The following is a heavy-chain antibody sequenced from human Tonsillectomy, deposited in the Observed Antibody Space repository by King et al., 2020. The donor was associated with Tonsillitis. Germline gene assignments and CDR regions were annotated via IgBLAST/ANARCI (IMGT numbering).Heavy chain of an antibody. CDR3: ARGGSDWYDGCDS. Sequence: VQLVESGGGVVQPGRSLRLSCATSGFTFSTYGMNWVRQAPGKGPEWVSAISFDGNTKHYADSVKGRFTISKDEPRKTVYLQMNFVRPEDTAVYYCARGGSDWYDGCDSWGQGTLVTVSS. V-gene: IGHV3-30*03. J-gene: IGHJ4*02. CDR2: ISFDGNTK. D-gene: IGHD6-13*01. CDR1: GFTFSTYG.